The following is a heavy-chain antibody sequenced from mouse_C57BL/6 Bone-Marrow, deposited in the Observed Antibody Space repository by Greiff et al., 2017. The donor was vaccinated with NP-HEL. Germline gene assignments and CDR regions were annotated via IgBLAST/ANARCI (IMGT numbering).Heavy chain of an antibody. D-gene: IGHD1-1*01. Sequence: EVHLVESGGGLVQPGGSLKLSCAASGFTFSDYYMYWVRQTPEKRLEWVAYISNGGGSTYYPDNVKGRFTISRDNAKNTLYLQMSRLKSEDTAMYYGARRGVVESLNAMDYWGQGTSVTVSS. CDR1: GFTFSDYY. V-gene: IGHV5-12*01. CDR2: ISNGGGST. J-gene: IGHJ4*01. CDR3: ARRGVVESLNAMDY.